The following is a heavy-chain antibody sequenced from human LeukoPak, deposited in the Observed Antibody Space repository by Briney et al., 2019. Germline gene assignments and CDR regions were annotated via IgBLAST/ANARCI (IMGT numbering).Heavy chain of an antibody. CDR2: IINSGSTI. J-gene: IGHJ4*02. V-gene: IGHV3-11*01. CDR1: GFSFSDYY. Sequence: KPGGSLRLSCAASGFSFSDYYMTWIRQAPGKGLEWVSFIINSGSTIYYADSVKGRFTISRDNAKNSLYLQMNSLRAEDTAVYYCARVGESGYDGYDPRPFDSWGQGTLVTVSS. D-gene: IGHD5-12*01. CDR3: ARVGESGYDGYDPRPFDS.